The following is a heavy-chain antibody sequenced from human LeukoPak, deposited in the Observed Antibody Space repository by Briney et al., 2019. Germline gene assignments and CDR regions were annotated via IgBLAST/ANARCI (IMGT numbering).Heavy chain of an antibody. Sequence: ASVKVSSKASGYTFTGYYMHWVRQAPGQGLEWMGWINPNSGGTNYAQKFQGRVTMTRDTSISTAYMELSRLRSDDTAVYYCARDRYDFWSGYPAPHDGGQGTLVTVAS. CDR1: GYTFTGYY. CDR3: ARDRYDFWSGYPAPHD. J-gene: IGHJ4*02. CDR2: INPNSGGT. D-gene: IGHD3-3*01. V-gene: IGHV1-2*02.